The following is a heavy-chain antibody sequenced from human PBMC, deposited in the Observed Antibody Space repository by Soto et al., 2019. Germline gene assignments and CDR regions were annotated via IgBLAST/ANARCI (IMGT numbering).Heavy chain of an antibody. J-gene: IGHJ2*01. D-gene: IGHD6-13*01. CDR3: AKDQGYSNSYCGYVDL. Sequence: EVQLVESGGGLVQPGRSLRLSCAASGFTFDDYAMHWVRQPPGKGLEWVSGITWNSGIIGYADSVKGRFTISRDNAKNSLYLQMHSLRPEDTALYYCAKDQGYSNSYCGYVDLWGRGTLVTVSS. CDR2: ITWNSGII. V-gene: IGHV3-9*01. CDR1: GFTFDDYA.